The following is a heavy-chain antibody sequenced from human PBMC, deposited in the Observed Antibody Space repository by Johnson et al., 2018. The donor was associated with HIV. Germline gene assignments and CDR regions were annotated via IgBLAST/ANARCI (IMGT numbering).Heavy chain of an antibody. D-gene: IGHD6-13*01. CDR3: ARGLLAGNDAFDI. CDR1: GFTFSSYG. J-gene: IGHJ3*02. Sequence: QVQLVESGGGVVQPGRSLRLSCAASGFTFSSYGMHWVRQAPGKGLEWVAVIWYDGSNKYYADSVKGRFTISRDNSKNTLYLQMNSLRAEDTAVYYCARGLLAGNDAFDIWGQGTMVTVSS. CDR2: IWYDGSNK. V-gene: IGHV3-33*01.